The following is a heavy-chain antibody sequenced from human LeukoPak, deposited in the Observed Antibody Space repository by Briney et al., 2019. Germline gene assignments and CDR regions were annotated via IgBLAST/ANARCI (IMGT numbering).Heavy chain of an antibody. CDR3: ARGRGYSYGFIVY. V-gene: IGHV3-30-3*01. D-gene: IGHD5-18*01. CDR2: ISYDGSNK. J-gene: IGHJ4*02. Sequence: GRSLRLSCAASGFTFSSYAMHGVRQAPGKGLEWVAVISYDGSNKYYADSVKGRFTISRDNSKNTLYLQMNSLRAEDTAVYYCARGRGYSYGFIVYWGQGTLVTVSS. CDR1: GFTFSSYA.